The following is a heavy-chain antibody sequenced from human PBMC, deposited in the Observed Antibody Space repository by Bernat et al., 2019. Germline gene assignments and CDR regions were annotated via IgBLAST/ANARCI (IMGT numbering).Heavy chain of an antibody. CDR2: ISYDGSNK. J-gene: IGHJ4*02. V-gene: IGHV3-30*18. CDR1: GFTFSSYG. D-gene: IGHD5-18*01. CDR3: AKDRGYSYGPGY. Sequence: QVQLVESGGGVVQPGRSLRLSCAAYGFTFSSYGMHWVRQAPGKGLEWVAVISYDGSNKYYADSVKGRFTISRDNSKNTLYLQMNSLRAEDTAVYYCAKDRGYSYGPGYWGQGTLVTVSS.